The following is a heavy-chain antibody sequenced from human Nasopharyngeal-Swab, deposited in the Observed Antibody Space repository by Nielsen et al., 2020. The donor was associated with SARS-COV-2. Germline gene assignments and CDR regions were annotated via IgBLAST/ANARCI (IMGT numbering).Heavy chain of an antibody. Sequence: SETLSLTCTVSGGSISSSSYYWGWIRQPPGKGPEWIGSMYYSGSTYYNPSLKSRVTISVDTSKNQFSLKLSSVTAADTAVYYCARSSLQGFDYWGQGTLVTVSS. D-gene: IGHD4-11*01. CDR1: GGSISSSSYY. CDR3: ARSSLQGFDY. CDR2: MYYSGST. V-gene: IGHV4-39*01. J-gene: IGHJ4*02.